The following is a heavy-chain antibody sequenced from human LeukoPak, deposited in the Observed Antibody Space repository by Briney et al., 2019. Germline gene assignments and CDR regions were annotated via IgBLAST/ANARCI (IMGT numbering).Heavy chain of an antibody. D-gene: IGHD2-15*01. CDR1: GYTFTSYD. Sequence: ASVKVSCKASGYTFTSYDINWVRQATGQGLEWMGWMNPNSGNTGYAQKFQGRVTITRNTSISTAYMELSSLRSEDTAVYYCARGARWYQLNWFDPWGQGTLVTVSS. V-gene: IGHV1-8*03. CDR2: MNPNSGNT. J-gene: IGHJ5*02. CDR3: ARGARWYQLNWFDP.